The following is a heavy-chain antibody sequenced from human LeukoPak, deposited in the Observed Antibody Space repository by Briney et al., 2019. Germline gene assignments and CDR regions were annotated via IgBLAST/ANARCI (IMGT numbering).Heavy chain of an antibody. D-gene: IGHD4-17*01. CDR2: IAVGSGNT. J-gene: IGHJ6*02. V-gene: IGHV1-58*01. CDR3: AAGDYGDYYYYGMDV. CDR1: GFTFTSSA. Sequence: EASVKVSCKASGFTFTSSAVQWVRQARGQRLEWIGWIAVGSGNTNYAQKFQERVTITRDTSTSTAYMELSSLRSEDTAVYYCAAGDYGDYYYYGMDVWGQGTTVTVSS.